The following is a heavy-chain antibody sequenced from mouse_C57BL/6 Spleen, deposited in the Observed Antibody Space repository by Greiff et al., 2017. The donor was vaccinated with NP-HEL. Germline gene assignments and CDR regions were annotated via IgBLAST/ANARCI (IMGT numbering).Heavy chain of an antibody. CDR2: ISSGGSYT. CDR3: ARLTTVVAPFVY. CDR1: GFTFSSYG. J-gene: IGHJ2*01. Sequence: EVKLVESGGDLVKPGGSLKLSCAASGFTFSSYGMSWVRQTPDKRLEWVATISSGGSYTYYPDSVKGRFTISRDNAKNTLYLQMSSLKSEDTAMYYCARLTTVVAPFVYWGQGTTLTVSS. D-gene: IGHD1-1*01. V-gene: IGHV5-6*02.